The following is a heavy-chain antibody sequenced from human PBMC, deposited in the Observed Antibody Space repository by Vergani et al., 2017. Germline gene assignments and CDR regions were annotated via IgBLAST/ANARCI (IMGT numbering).Heavy chain of an antibody. CDR3: ARDRPITXFGVVREPPGAFDI. Sequence: VQLVQSGAEVKKPGASVNVSCKASGYTFTGYYMHWVRQAPGQGLEWMGWINPNSGGTNYAQKFQGRVTMTRDTSISTAYMELSRLRSDDTAVYYCARDRPITXFGVVREPPGAFDIWGQGTMVTVSS. CDR1: GYTFTGYY. D-gene: IGHD3-3*01. J-gene: IGHJ3*02. CDR2: INPNSGGT. V-gene: IGHV1-2*02.